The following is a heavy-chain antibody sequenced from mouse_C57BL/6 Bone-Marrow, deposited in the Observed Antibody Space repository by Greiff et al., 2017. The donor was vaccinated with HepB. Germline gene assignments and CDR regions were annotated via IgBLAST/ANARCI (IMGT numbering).Heavy chain of an antibody. D-gene: IGHD3-3*01. CDR3: ARGGQPKVPFAY. CDR2: IYPGDGDT. CDR1: GYAFSSSW. V-gene: IGHV1-82*01. Sequence: VQLQQSGPELVKPGASVKISCKASGYAFSSSWMNWVKQRPGKGLEWIGRIYPGDGDTNYNGKFKGKATLTADKSSSTSYMQLSILTSEDSAVYFCARGGQPKVPFAYWGQGTLVTVSA. J-gene: IGHJ3*01.